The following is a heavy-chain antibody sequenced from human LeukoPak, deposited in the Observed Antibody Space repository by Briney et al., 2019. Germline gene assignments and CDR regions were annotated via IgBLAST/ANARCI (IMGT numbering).Heavy chain of an antibody. CDR1: GGSFSGYY. CDR3: AYSGSNYPDY. CDR2: INHSGSI. D-gene: IGHD1-26*01. J-gene: IGHJ4*02. V-gene: IGHV4-34*01. Sequence: TSETLSLTCAVYGGSFSGYYWSWIRQPPGKGLEWIGEINHSGSINYNPSLKSRVTISVDTSKNQLSLKVNSVTAADTAVYYCAYSGSNYPDYWGQGTLVTVSS.